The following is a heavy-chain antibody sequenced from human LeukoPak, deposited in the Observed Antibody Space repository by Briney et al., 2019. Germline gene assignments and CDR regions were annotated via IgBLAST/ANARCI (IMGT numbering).Heavy chain of an antibody. V-gene: IGHV3-48*03. CDR1: GFIFSSLE. CDR2: ISSSGSTI. Sequence: GGSLRLSCAASGFIFSSLEMNWVRRAPGKGLEWVSYISSSGSTIYYADSVKCRFTISRDNAKNSLYLQMNSRRAEATAVYYCARDRYDSSGIFDYWGQGTLVTVSS. J-gene: IGHJ4*02. CDR3: ARDRYDSSGIFDY. D-gene: IGHD3-22*01.